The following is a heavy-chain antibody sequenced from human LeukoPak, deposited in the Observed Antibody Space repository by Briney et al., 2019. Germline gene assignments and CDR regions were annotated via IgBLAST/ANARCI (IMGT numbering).Heavy chain of an antibody. CDR2: IYYTGST. CDR1: GGSMSSYH. V-gene: IGHV4-59*12. D-gene: IGHD3-10*01. J-gene: IGHJ6*02. CDR3: ARGKFGGYGLNV. Sequence: PSETLSLTCTVSGGSMSSYHWSWIRQPPGKGLEWIGYIYYTGSTNYNPSFKSRVTISVDTSKNQFSLTLSSVTAADTAVYYCARGKFGGYGLNVWGQGTTVTVSS.